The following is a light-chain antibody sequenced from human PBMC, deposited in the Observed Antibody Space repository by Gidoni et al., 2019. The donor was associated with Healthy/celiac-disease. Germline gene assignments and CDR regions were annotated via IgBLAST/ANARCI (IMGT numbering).Light chain of an antibody. CDR2: GAS. V-gene: IGKV3-15*01. CDR3: QQYNNWPLT. J-gene: IGKJ4*01. CDR1: QSVSSN. Sequence: EIVMTHSPATLSVSPGERATLSCRASQSVSSNLAWYQQKPGQAPRLLIYGASTRATGIPARFSGSGSRTEFTLTISSLQSEDFAVYYCQQYNNWPLTFGGGTKVEIK.